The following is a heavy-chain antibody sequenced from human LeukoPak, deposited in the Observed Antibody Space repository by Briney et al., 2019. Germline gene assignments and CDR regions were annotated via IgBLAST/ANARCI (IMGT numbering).Heavy chain of an antibody. J-gene: IGHJ4*02. Sequence: PGGSLRLSCAASGFTFSNYAMTWVRQAPGKGLEWVSALSGSGGSAYYADSVKGRFTISRDNSKNTLYLQMNSLRAEDTAVYYCAKGRYESSGLNWAAWGQGTLVTVSS. CDR1: GFTFSNYA. CDR3: AKGRYESSGLNWAA. D-gene: IGHD3-22*01. CDR2: LSGSGGSA. V-gene: IGHV3-23*01.